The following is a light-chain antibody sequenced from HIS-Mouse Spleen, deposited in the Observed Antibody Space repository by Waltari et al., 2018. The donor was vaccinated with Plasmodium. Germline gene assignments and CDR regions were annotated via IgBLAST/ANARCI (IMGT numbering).Light chain of an antibody. Sequence: SYELTQPPSVSVSPGQTARLTCSGDALPKKYAYWYQQKPGQATVLVIYEDSKRPSGIPERFSGSSSGTMATLTISGAQVEDEADYYCYSTDSSGNHRVFGGGTKLTVL. CDR2: EDS. CDR3: YSTDSSGNHRV. CDR1: ALPKKY. J-gene: IGLJ3*02. V-gene: IGLV3-10*01.